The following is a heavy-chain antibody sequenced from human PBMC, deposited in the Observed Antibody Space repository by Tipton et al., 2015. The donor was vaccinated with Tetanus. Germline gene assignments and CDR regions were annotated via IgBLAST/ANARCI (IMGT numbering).Heavy chain of an antibody. CDR1: GGSFSGYY. J-gene: IGHJ6*02. Sequence: TLSLTCAVYGGSFSGYYWSWIRQPPGKGLEWIGEINHSGSTNYNPSLKSRVTISVDTSKNQFSLELSSVTAADTAVYYCARGQAAGFTVGYYYYYYGMDVWGQGTTVTVSS. CDR2: INHSGST. D-gene: IGHD6-13*01. CDR3: ARGQAAGFTVGYYYYYYGMDV. V-gene: IGHV4-34*01.